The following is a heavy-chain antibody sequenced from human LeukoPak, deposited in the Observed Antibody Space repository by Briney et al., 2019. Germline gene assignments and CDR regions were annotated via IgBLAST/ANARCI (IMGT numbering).Heavy chain of an antibody. CDR3: ARGQLRLRHRGFDP. Sequence: ASVKVSCKASGYTFTNYEINWVRQAPGQGLEWMGWMNTNSGYTGYAQKFQGRVTITRNTSISTAYMELSSLRSDDTAVYYCARGQLRLRHRGFDPWGQGTLVTVSS. V-gene: IGHV1-8*03. CDR1: GYTFTNYE. J-gene: IGHJ5*02. CDR2: MNTNSGYT. D-gene: IGHD4-17*01.